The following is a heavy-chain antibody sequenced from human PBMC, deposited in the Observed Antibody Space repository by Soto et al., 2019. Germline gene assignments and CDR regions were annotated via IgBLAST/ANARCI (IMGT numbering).Heavy chain of an antibody. V-gene: IGHV3-23*01. CDR1: GFTVSSYA. J-gene: IGHJ4*02. CDR3: ARRGSVSYYDY. D-gene: IGHD6-19*01. Sequence: EVQLLESGGGLVQPGGSLRLSCAASGFTVSSYAIRWVRQAPGKGLEWVSAISGSGGSTYYADSVKGRFTISRYNSKNTLYLQMNSLRAEDTAVYYCARRGSVSYYDYWGQGTLVTVSS. CDR2: ISGSGGST.